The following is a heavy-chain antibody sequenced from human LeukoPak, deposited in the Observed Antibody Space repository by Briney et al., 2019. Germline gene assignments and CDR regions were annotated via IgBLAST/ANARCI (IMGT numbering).Heavy chain of an antibody. CDR3: ARGTAQYDAFDI. V-gene: IGHV3-13*01. CDR2: IGTAGDT. CDR1: GFTFSSYD. D-gene: IGHD2-2*01. Sequence: GSLRLSCAASGFTFSSYDTHWVRQATGKGLEWVSAIGTAGDTYYPGSVKGRFTVSRENAKDSLYLQMNSLRAGDTAVYYCARGTAQYDAFDIWGQGTMVTVSS. J-gene: IGHJ3*02.